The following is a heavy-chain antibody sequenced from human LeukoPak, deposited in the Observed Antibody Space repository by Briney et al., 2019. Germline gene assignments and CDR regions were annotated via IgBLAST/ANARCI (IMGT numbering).Heavy chain of an antibody. J-gene: IGHJ4*02. CDR2: INPNIGRT. D-gene: IGHD3-9*01. CDR3: ARAGTSDFEWFRGTTHDY. CDR1: GYTFTGYY. Sequence: ASVKVSCKASGYTFTGYYMRWVRQAPGQGLEWMGWINPNIGRTNYAQKFQGRVTMTRDTSISTAYMELSRLRSDDTAVYYCARAGTSDFEWFRGTTHDYWGQGSLVTVSS. V-gene: IGHV1-2*02.